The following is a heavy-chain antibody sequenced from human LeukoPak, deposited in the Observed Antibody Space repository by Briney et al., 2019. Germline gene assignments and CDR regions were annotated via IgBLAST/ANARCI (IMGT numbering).Heavy chain of an antibody. J-gene: IGHJ3*02. CDR2: IIPIFGTA. CDR1: GGTFSSYA. V-gene: IGHV1-69*01. D-gene: IGHD4-17*01. Sequence: GASVKVSCKASGGTFSSYAISWVRQAPGQGLEWMGGIIPIFGTANYAQKFQGRVTITADESTSTAYMELSSLRSEDTAVHYCARDLGSLRPPNDAFDIWGQGTMVTVSS. CDR3: ARDLGSLRPPNDAFDI.